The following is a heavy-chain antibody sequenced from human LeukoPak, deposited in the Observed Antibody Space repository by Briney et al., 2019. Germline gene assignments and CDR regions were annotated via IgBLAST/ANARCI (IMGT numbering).Heavy chain of an antibody. D-gene: IGHD3-22*01. Sequence: ASVKVSCKASGYTFTSYGISWVRQAPGQGLEWMGWISAYNGNTNYAQKLQGRVTMTTDTSTSTAYMELRSLRSDDTAVYYCARGINSYDSSGSPDYWGQGTLVTVSS. V-gene: IGHV1-18*01. CDR2: ISAYNGNT. CDR1: GYTFTSYG. CDR3: ARGINSYDSSGSPDY. J-gene: IGHJ4*02.